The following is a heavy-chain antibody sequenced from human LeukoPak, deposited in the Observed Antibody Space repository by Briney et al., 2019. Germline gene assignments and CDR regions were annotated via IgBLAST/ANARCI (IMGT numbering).Heavy chain of an antibody. J-gene: IGHJ6*03. CDR2: IKKDGSEK. CDR3: ARVYYSYYYMDV. V-gene: IGHV3-7*01. CDR1: GFTFSSYA. Sequence: PGGSLRLSCAASGFTFSSYAMSWVRQAPGKGLEWVANIKKDGSEKYYVDSVKGRFTISRDNAKNSLYLQMDSLGAEDTAVYYCARVYYSYYYMDVWGKGTTVTVSS.